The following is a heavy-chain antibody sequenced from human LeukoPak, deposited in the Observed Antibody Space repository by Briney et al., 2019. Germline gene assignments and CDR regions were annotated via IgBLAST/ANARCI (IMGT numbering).Heavy chain of an antibody. J-gene: IGHJ6*03. D-gene: IGHD2-2*01. V-gene: IGHV1-18*01. CDR1: GYTFTSYG. CDR3: ARVVVPAAIGYYYYMDV. CDR2: ISAYNGNT. Sequence: GASVKVSCKASGYTFTSYGISWVRQAPGQGLEWMGWISAYNGNTNYAQKLQGRVTMTTDTSTSTAYMELRSLRSDDTAVYYCARVVVPAAIGYYYYMDVWGKGTTVTVSS.